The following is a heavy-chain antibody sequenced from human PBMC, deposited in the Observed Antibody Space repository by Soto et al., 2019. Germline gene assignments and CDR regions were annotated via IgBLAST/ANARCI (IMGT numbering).Heavy chain of an antibody. CDR1: GFSLTTNGVG. Sequence: QITLKESGPTLVKPTQTLTLTCTVSGFSLTTNGVGVGWFRQPPGKALEWLELIYRDDDKRYRPSLQSRVTVTRDNTKNTVGLTLTHTDPVDTATYNSAHTVARGAYWETFDYWGQGALVTVSS. D-gene: IGHD1-26*01. CDR2: IYRDDDK. V-gene: IGHV2-5*02. J-gene: IGHJ4*02. CDR3: AHTVARGAYWETFDY.